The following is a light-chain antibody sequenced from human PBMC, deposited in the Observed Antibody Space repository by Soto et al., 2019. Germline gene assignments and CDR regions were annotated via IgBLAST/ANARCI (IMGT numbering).Light chain of an antibody. Sequence: DIQMTQSPSSLSASVGDRVTITCRASQRITTYLNWYQQKPGKAPNLLITATSTLQSVVPSRFSGSGSGTDFTLTISSLQPEDFATYYCQQSYSTLWTFGQGTRVEIK. V-gene: IGKV1-39*01. CDR3: QQSYSTLWT. J-gene: IGKJ1*01. CDR1: QRITTY. CDR2: ATS.